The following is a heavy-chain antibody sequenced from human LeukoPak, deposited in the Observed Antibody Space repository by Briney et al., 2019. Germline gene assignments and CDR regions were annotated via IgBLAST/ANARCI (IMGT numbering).Heavy chain of an antibody. CDR1: GFTFSSYA. CDR2: ISGSGGST. CDR3: AKLSSGWYYFDY. D-gene: IGHD6-19*01. Sequence: PGGSPRLSCAASGFTFSSYAMSWVRQAPGKGLEWVSAISGSGGSTYYADSVKGRFTISRDNSKNTLYLQMNSLRAEDTAVYYCAKLSSGWYYFDYWGQGTLVTVSS. V-gene: IGHV3-23*01. J-gene: IGHJ4*02.